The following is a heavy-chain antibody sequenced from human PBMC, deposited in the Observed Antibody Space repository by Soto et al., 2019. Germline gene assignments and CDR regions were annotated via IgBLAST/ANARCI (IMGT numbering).Heavy chain of an antibody. V-gene: IGHV3-49*03. Sequence: GGFMRLSCTASGFNFGDYAMSWFRKAPGKGLEWVGFIRSKAYGGTTEYAASVKGRFTISRDDSKSIAYLQMNSLKTEDTAVYYCTRDGVVVVTAIIYWGQGTLVTVSS. CDR2: IRSKAYGGTT. CDR3: TRDGVVVVTAIIY. CDR1: GFNFGDYA. J-gene: IGHJ4*02. D-gene: IGHD2-21*02.